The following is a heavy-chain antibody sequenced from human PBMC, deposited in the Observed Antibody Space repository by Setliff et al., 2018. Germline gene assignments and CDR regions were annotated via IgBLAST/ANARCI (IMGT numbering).Heavy chain of an antibody. J-gene: IGHJ4*02. D-gene: IGHD1-1*01. Sequence: SETLSLTCTVSGGSISSSSYYWGWIRQPPGKGLEWIGTIYYTGNTYYNPSLKSRVTISVDTSKNQFSLNLSSVTAADTAIYYCARVVPLGGTGRWGQGTLVTVSS. CDR1: GGSISSSSYY. V-gene: IGHV4-39*07. CDR3: ARVVPLGGTGR. CDR2: IYYTGNT.